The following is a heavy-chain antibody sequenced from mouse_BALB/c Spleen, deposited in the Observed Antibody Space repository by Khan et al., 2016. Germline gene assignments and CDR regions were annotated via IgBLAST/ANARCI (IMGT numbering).Heavy chain of an antibody. CDR2: INPDSSTI. V-gene: IGHV4-1*02. Sequence: GKRRGPGGGLVQPGGSLKLSCAASGFDFSRYWMSWVRQAPGKGLEWIGEINPDSSTINYTPSLKDKFIISRDNAKNTLYLQMSKVRSEDTALYCCARQGDYGYDVYWGQGTTLTVSS. CDR1: GFDFSRYW. CDR3: ARQGDYGYDVY. D-gene: IGHD2-2*01. J-gene: IGHJ2*01.